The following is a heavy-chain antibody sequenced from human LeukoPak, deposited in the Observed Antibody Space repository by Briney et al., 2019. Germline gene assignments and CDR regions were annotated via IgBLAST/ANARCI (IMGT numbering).Heavy chain of an antibody. CDR2: IWYDGSNK. D-gene: IGHD1-26*01. J-gene: IGHJ4*02. Sequence: PGRSLRLSCAASGFTFSSYGMHWVRQAPGKGLEWVAVIWYDGSNKYYADSVKGRFTISRDNAKNTLYLQMSSLRAEDTAVYYCATQASVGYWGQGTLVTVSS. V-gene: IGHV3-33*03. CDR1: GFTFSSYG. CDR3: ATQASVGY.